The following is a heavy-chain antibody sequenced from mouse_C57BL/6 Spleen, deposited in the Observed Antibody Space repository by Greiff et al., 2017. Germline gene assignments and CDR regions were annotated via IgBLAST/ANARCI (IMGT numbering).Heavy chain of an antibody. Sequence: QLQQSGPELVKPGASVKISCKASGYAFSSSWMNWVKQRPGKGLEWIGRIYPGDGDTNYNGKFKGKATLTADKSSSTAYMQLSSLTSEDSAVYFCAREIYDGYRYYAMDYWGQGTSVTVSS. CDR2: IYPGDGDT. D-gene: IGHD2-3*01. CDR1: GYAFSSSW. J-gene: IGHJ4*01. CDR3: AREIYDGYRYYAMDY. V-gene: IGHV1-82*01.